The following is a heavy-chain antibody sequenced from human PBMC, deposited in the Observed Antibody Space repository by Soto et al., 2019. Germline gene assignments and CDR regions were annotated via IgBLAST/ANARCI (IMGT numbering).Heavy chain of an antibody. CDR1: GYTFTSYG. CDR2: ISAYNGNT. CDR3: ARIGYCSGGSCYPIYYYYYGMDV. V-gene: IGHV1-18*01. D-gene: IGHD2-15*01. J-gene: IGHJ6*02. Sequence: ASVKVSFKASGYTFTSYGISWVRQAPGQGLEWMGWISAYNGNTNYAQKLQGRVTMTTDTSTSTAYMELRSLRSDDTAVYYCARIGYCSGGSCYPIYYYYYGMDVWGQGTTVTVS.